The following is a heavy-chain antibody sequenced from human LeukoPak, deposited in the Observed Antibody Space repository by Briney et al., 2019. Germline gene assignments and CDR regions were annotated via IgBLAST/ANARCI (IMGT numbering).Heavy chain of an antibody. J-gene: IGHJ3*01. Sequence: GGSLRLSCAASGFIFSNYWMSWVRQAPGKGLEWVANIKQDGSEKYYVDSVEGRFIISRGNARNSLYLQMNSLRAEDTAVYYCVRDGGRYSYASDWGQGTMVIVSS. D-gene: IGHD5-18*01. V-gene: IGHV3-7*01. CDR1: GFIFSNYW. CDR3: VRDGGRYSYASD. CDR2: IKQDGSEK.